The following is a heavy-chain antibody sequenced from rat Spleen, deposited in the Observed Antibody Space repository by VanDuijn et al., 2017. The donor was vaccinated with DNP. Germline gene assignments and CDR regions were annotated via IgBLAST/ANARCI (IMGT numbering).Heavy chain of an antibody. CDR2: ISYDGSST. CDR3: ARHRTIMPYYYAMDA. V-gene: IGHV5-29*01. Sequence: EVQLVESGGGLVQPGRSLKLSCAASGFTFSNFDMAWVRQAPKKGLEWVATISYDGSSTYYRDSVKGRFTISRDNAKSTLYLQMDSLRSEETATYYCARHRTIMPYYYAMDAWGQGASVTVSS. CDR1: GFTFSNFD. D-gene: IGHD1-12*01. J-gene: IGHJ4*01.